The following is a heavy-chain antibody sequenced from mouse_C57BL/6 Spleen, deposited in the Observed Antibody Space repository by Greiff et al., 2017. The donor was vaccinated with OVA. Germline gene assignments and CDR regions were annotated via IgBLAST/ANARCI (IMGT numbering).Heavy chain of an antibody. J-gene: IGHJ4*01. CDR2: ISSGSSTI. Sequence: EVKLEESGGGLVKPGGSLKLSCAASGFTFSDYGMHWVRQAPEQGLEWVAYISSGSSTIYYADTVKGRFTISRDNAKNTLFLQMTSLRSEDTAMYYCARPVIRDYYAMDYWGQGTSVTVSS. CDR3: ARPVIRDYYAMDY. CDR1: GFTFSDYG. D-gene: IGHD2-4*01. V-gene: IGHV5-17*01.